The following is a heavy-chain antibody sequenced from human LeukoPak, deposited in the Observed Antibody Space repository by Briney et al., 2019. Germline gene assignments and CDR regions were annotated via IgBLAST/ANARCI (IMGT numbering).Heavy chain of an antibody. CDR1: GFTFSSYA. CDR3: ARGIAQELDY. D-gene: IGHD6-13*01. Sequence: GRSLRLSCAASGFTFSSYAMHWVRQAPGKGLEWVAVISYDGSNKYYADSVKGRLTISRDNSKNTLYLQMNSLRAEDTAVYYCARGIAQELDYWGQGTLVTVSS. V-gene: IGHV3-30*01. CDR2: ISYDGSNK. J-gene: IGHJ4*02.